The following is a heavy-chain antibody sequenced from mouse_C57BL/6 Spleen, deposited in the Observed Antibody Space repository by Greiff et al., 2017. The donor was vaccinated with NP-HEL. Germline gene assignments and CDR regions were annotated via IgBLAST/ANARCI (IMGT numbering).Heavy chain of an antibody. CDR3: ARNKRSDDGYSAWFAY. CDR1: GFSLTSYG. J-gene: IGHJ3*01. V-gene: IGHV2-2*01. CDR2: IWSGGST. D-gene: IGHD2-3*01. Sequence: VKLQESGPGLVQPSQSLSITCTVSGFSLTSYGVHWVRQSPGKGLEWLGVIWSGGSTDYNAAFISRLSISKDNSKSQVFFKMNSLQADDTAIYYCARNKRSDDGYSAWFAYWGQGTLVTVSA.